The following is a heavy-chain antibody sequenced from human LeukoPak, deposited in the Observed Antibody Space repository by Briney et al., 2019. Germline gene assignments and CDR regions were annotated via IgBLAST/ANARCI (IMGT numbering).Heavy chain of an antibody. CDR1: GFTFSSYA. D-gene: IGHD6-6*01. V-gene: IGHV3-30-3*01. CDR3: ARGAPERISSSTNYFFDY. CDR2: ISYDGNNK. J-gene: IGHJ4*02. Sequence: GGSLRLSCAASGFTFSSYAMYWVRQAPGKGLEWVAVISYDGNNKYYADSVKGRFTISRDDSKNTLSLQMNSLRAEDTAVYYCARGAPERISSSTNYFFDYWGQGTLVTVSS.